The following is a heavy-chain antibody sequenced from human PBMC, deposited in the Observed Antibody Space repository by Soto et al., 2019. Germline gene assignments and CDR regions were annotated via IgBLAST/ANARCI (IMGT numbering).Heavy chain of an antibody. CDR2: IDYSGKT. D-gene: IGHD3-16*01. V-gene: IGHV4-30-4*01. CDR3: ARDGWGEYYETWGYFPHCYIGL. J-gene: IGHJ2*01. CDR1: GASISHGDYY. Sequence: QVQLQESGPGLVKPAQTLSLTCTVSGASISHGDYYWSWIRQPPGKGLEWIEHIDYSGKTSYNSSLQSRVSRSKDTSQNHVSLRLSSLTDADTALYFGARDGWGEYYETWGYFPHCYIGLWGRGTLV.